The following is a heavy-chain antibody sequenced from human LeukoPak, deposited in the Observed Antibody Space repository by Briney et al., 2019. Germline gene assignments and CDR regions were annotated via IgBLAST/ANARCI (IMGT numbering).Heavy chain of an antibody. J-gene: IGHJ5*02. V-gene: IGHV3-74*01. Sequence: GGSLRLSCAVSGFTFSSYSMNWVRQAPGKGLVWVSRINSDGSFTSYADSVKGRFTISRDNAKNTLYLQMNSLRAEDTAIYYCARVQVLGTYDWFDPWGQGTLVTVSS. CDR1: GFTFSSYS. CDR2: INSDGSFT. D-gene: IGHD4/OR15-4a*01. CDR3: ARVQVLGTYDWFDP.